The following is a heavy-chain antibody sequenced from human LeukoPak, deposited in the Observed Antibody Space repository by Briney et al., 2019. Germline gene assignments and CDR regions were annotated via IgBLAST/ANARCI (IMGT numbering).Heavy chain of an antibody. J-gene: IGHJ4*02. V-gene: IGHV4-59*01. CDR3: ARASVAVAGSFDY. CDR1: GGSISSYY. D-gene: IGHD6-19*01. Sequence: SETLSLTCTVSGGSISSYYWSWIRQPPGKGLEWIGYIYYSGSTNYNPSLKSRVTISVDTSKNQFSLKLSSVTAADTAVYYCARASVAVAGSFDYWGQGTLVTVSS. CDR2: IYYSGST.